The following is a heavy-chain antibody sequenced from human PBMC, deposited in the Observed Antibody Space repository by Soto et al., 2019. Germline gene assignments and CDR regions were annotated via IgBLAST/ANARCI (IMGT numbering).Heavy chain of an antibody. D-gene: IGHD2-15*01. Sequence: VQLLESGGGLVQPGGSLRLSCAASGFTFGSYALNWLRKAPGRGLGCVSFISRSGRTTHYASSVKGPFTVSRDNSKNTLYLQMNSLRAEDTALYCCAKFRGPSYSCSSMDVWGKGTTVTVSS. CDR3: AKFRGPSYSCSSMDV. J-gene: IGHJ6*03. V-gene: IGHV3-23*01. CDR1: GFTFGSYA. CDR2: ISRSGRTT.